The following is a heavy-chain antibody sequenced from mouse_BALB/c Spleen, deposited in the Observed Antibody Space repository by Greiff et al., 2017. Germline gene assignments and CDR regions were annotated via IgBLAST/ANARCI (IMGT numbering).Heavy chain of an antibody. CDR2: INPSNGRT. J-gene: IGHJ4*01. Sequence: QVQLQQPGAELVKPGASVKLSCKASGYTFTSYWMHWVKQRPGQGLEWIGEINPSNGRTNYNEKFKSKATLTVDKSSSTAYMQLSSLTSEDSAVYYCATTVVAPYYAMDYWGQGTSVTVSS. D-gene: IGHD1-1*01. CDR3: ATTVVAPYYAMDY. CDR1: GYTFTSYW. V-gene: IGHV1S81*02.